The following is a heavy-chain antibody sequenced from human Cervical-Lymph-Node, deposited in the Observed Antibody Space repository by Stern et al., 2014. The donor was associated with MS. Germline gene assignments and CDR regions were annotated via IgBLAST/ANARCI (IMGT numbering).Heavy chain of an antibody. CDR2: IHPHSGST. CDR3: ARDIKRSLDGHFDYIWGSPGNMDV. V-gene: IGHV1-2*02. J-gene: IGHJ6*02. D-gene: IGHD3-16*01. Sequence: VQLVESGAEVKKPGASVKVSCKASGYIFTDYYIPWMRQAPGQVLECMGWIHPHSGSTNSVQPFPGRVTMTRDTSINPPYMELSRLRSDETAVYYCARDIKRSLDGHFDYIWGSPGNMDVWGQGTTVTVSS. CDR1: GYIFTDYY.